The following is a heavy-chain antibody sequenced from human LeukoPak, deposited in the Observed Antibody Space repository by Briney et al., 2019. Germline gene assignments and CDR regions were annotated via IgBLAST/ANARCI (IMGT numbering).Heavy chain of an antibody. CDR1: GGSISSSNYY. V-gene: IGHV4-39*01. CDR3: ARYPTAMVSFDY. Sequence: PSETLSLTCIVSGGSISSSNYYWGWIRQPPGKGLEWIGSIYHSGSTYYNPSLKSRVTISVDTSKNQFSLRLSFVTAADTAVYYCARYPTAMVSFDYWGQGTLVTVSS. CDR2: IYHSGST. J-gene: IGHJ4*02. D-gene: IGHD5-18*01.